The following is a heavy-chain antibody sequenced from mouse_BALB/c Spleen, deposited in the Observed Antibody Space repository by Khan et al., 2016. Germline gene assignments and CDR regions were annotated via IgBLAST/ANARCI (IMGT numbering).Heavy chain of an antibody. CDR3: ARSPYDYDVGFAY. CDR2: IDPANGNT. CDR1: GFNIKDTY. V-gene: IGHV14-3*02. J-gene: IGHJ3*01. D-gene: IGHD2-4*01. Sequence: VQLKQSGAELVKPGASVKLSCTASGFNIKDTYMHWVKQRPEQGLEWIGRIDPANGNTKYDPKFQGKATRTADTSSNTAYLQLSSLTSEDTAVYYCARSPYDYDVGFAYWGQGTLVTVSA.